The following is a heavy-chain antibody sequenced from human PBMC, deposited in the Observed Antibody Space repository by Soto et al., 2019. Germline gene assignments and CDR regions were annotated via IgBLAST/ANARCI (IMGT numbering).Heavy chain of an antibody. V-gene: IGHV1-69*01. J-gene: IGHJ4*02. D-gene: IGHD4-17*01. Sequence: QVQLEQSGPEVKRPGTSVKVSCKASGGAFGRCSVSWVRQAPGQGLEWIGGVIPVFNTSNYSLKFQGRVAIFADLSTNTVFMELRSLRSEDTALYYCARGDEMTAVTIFEYWGQGTLVTVSS. CDR2: VIPVFNTS. CDR1: GGAFGRCS. CDR3: ARGDEMTAVTIFEY.